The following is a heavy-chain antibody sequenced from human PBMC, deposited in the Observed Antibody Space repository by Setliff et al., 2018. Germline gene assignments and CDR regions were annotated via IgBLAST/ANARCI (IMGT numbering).Heavy chain of an antibody. CDR3: ARSSYYASGNSHNYYMDV. CDR2: FYHSGST. D-gene: IGHD3-10*01. J-gene: IGHJ6*03. Sequence: SETLSLTCNVSGGSISSYYWTWIRQPPGKGLEWIGYFYHSGSTNYNPSLKGRVTMTSDTSRNQLSLKLTSVSAADTAIYYCARSSYYASGNSHNYYMDVGGKGTAVTGSS. V-gene: IGHV4-59*08. CDR1: GGSISSYY.